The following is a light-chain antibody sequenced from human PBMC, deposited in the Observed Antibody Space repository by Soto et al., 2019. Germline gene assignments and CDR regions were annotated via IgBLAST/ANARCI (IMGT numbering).Light chain of an antibody. V-gene: IGKV3-20*01. CDR2: GTS. CDR3: QQYGNGNSPRYS. J-gene: IGKJ2*03. Sequence: EIVLTQSPGTLSLSLGERATLSCRASQSVSSNYLAWHQQKPGQAPRLLIYGTSSRATGIPDRFSGSGSGTDFTLSISRLEPEDFAVYYCQQYGNGNSPRYSFGQGTRLEIK. CDR1: QSVSSNY.